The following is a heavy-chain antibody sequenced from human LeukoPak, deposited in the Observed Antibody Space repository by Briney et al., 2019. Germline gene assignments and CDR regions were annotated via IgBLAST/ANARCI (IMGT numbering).Heavy chain of an antibody. Sequence: ASVKVSCKASGYTFTGYYMHWVRQAPGQGLEWMGWINPNSGGTNYAQKFQGRVTMTRETSISTAYMELSRLRSDDTAVYYCARDHRDYEMNWFDPWGQGTLVTVSS. CDR2: INPNSGGT. CDR3: ARDHRDYEMNWFDP. D-gene: IGHD4-17*01. CDR1: GYTFTGYY. J-gene: IGHJ5*02. V-gene: IGHV1-2*02.